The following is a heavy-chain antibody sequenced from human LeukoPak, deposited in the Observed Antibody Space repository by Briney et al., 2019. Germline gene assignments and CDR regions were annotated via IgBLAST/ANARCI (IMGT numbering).Heavy chain of an antibody. CDR1: GYTFTGYY. Sequence: AASVKVSCKASGYTFTGYYMHWVRQAPGQGLEWMGWINPNSGGTNYAQKFQGRVTMTRDTSISTAYMELSRLRSDDTAVYYCARSHDILTGDDYWGQGTLVTVSS. J-gene: IGHJ4*02. CDR3: ARSHDILTGDDY. V-gene: IGHV1-2*02. D-gene: IGHD3-9*01. CDR2: INPNSGGT.